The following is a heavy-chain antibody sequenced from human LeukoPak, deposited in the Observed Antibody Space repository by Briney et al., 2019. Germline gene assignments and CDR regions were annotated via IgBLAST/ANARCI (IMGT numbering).Heavy chain of an antibody. Sequence: GGSLRLSCAASGFTFSSYAMSWVRQAPGKWLEWVSAISGSGGSTYYADSVKGRFTISRDNSKNTLYLQMNSLRAEDTAVYYCAREKGRGVISPYFDYWGQGTLVTVSS. CDR3: AREKGRGVISPYFDY. D-gene: IGHD3-10*01. J-gene: IGHJ4*02. V-gene: IGHV3-23*01. CDR2: ISGSGGST. CDR1: GFTFSSYA.